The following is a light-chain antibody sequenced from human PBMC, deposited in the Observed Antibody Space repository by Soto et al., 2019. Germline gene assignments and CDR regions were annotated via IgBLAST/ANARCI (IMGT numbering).Light chain of an antibody. J-gene: IGKJ4*01. CDR2: ATS. CDR1: QSVSTNY. Sequence: ETVLTHSPGTLSLSPGEIATLSCGASQSVSTNYFAWYQQKPGQAPRLLIYATSSRATGIPDRFSASGSGTDFTLTISRLEPEDFAVYYCQQYGNSPLTFGGGTKVDIK. CDR3: QQYGNSPLT. V-gene: IGKV3-20*01.